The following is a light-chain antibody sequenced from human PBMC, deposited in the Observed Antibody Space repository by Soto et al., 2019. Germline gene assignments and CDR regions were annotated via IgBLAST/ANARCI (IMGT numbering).Light chain of an antibody. CDR2: GAS. V-gene: IGKV3-15*01. J-gene: IGKJ4*01. Sequence: DIILTQSPATVSVSPGERATLSCRASRSVSTNLAWYQHKHGQAPRLLIYGASTRVTDIPPRFSSSGSGKELHLTINYLKSEDSGVYYCQQYEKSVPPVNFGGGTKVEI. CDR1: RSVSTN. CDR3: QQYEKSVPPVN.